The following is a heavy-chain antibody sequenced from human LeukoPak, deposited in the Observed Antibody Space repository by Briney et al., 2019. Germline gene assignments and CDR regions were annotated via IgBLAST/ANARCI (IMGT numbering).Heavy chain of an antibody. CDR1: GASITSNHW. V-gene: IGHV4-4*02. Sequence: PSETLSLTCAVSGASITSNHWWSWARQAPGEGLEWIGEIYHGGATTYNPSLKSRLTMSVDRSKNEFSLSLRSVTAADTAVYYCATYLYGDYGYYYSDYWGPGTLVTVS. CDR3: ATYLYGDYGYYYSDY. CDR2: IYHGGAT. J-gene: IGHJ4*02. D-gene: IGHD4-17*01.